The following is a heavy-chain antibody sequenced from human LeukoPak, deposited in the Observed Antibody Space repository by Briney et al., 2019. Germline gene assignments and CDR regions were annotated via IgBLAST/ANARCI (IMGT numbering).Heavy chain of an antibody. CDR1: GGSISSSSYY. Sequence: SETLSLTCTVSGGSISSSSYYWGWIRQPPGKGLEWIRSIYYSGSTYYNPSLKSRVTISVDTSKNQFSLKLSSVTAADTAVYYCVRDRRMVRGVPHHNWFDPWGQGTLVTVSS. V-gene: IGHV4-39*07. CDR3: VRDRRMVRGVPHHNWFDP. D-gene: IGHD3-10*01. CDR2: IYYSGST. J-gene: IGHJ5*02.